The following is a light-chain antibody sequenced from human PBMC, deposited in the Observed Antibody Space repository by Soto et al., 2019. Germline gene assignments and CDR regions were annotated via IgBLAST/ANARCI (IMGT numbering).Light chain of an antibody. CDR2: DAS. J-gene: IGKJ2*01. CDR3: QQYNNWPHT. V-gene: IGKV3-11*01. Sequence: DIVLTQSPATLSLSPGERATLSCRASQSVSSYLAWYQQKPGQAPRLLIYDASNRATGIPARFSGSGSGTDFTLTISSLEPEDFAVYYCQQYNNWPHTFGQGTKVEI. CDR1: QSVSSY.